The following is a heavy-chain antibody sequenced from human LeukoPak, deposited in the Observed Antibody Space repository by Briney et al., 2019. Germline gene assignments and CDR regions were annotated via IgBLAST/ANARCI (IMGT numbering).Heavy chain of an antibody. J-gene: IGHJ4*02. Sequence: GGSLRLSCAASGFTFSTYPMNWVRQAPGKGPEWISYITTSSDITYYADSVRGRFTISRDNAKNSLYLQMYSLRAEDTAVYYCARDQRGGGRDYWGQGTLVTVSS. V-gene: IGHV3-48*01. CDR3: ARDQRGGGRDY. D-gene: IGHD3-16*01. CDR1: GFTFSTYP. CDR2: ITTSSDIT.